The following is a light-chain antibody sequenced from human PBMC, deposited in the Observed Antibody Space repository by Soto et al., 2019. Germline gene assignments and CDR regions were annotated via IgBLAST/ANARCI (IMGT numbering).Light chain of an antibody. J-gene: IGKJ1*01. CDR2: GAS. Sequence: EIVLTQSPGTLSLSPWEIATLSCRASQSVSNNYLAWYQQKPGQAPRLLIYGASNRATGTPDRFSGSGSGTDFTLTISRLEPEDFAVYYCQQYGSSGTFGQGTKVDI. CDR3: QQYGSSGT. CDR1: QSVSNNY. V-gene: IGKV3-20*01.